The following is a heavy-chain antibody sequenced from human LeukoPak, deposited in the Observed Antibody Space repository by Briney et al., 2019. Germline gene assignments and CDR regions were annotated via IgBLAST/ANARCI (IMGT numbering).Heavy chain of an antibody. CDR1: AYTFTSYC. V-gene: IGHV1-46*01. Sequence: SSVKVSCKASAYTFTSYCMHWVRQAPGQGLEWMGIINPSGGSTTYAQKFQGRVTMTTDTSTSTAYIELRSLKFDDTAVYYCARDFAWGSGGAPIDDNWLDPWGQGTLVTVSS. J-gene: IGHJ5*02. D-gene: IGHD7-27*01. CDR2: INPSGGST. CDR3: ARDFAWGSGGAPIDDNWLDP.